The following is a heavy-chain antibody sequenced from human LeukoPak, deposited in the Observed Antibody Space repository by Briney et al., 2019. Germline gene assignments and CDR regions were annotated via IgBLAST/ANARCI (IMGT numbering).Heavy chain of an antibody. CDR3: TRDNPDCRGTSCLLHDY. V-gene: IGHV3-23*01. J-gene: IGHJ4*02. CDR2: INRGGGNK. CDR1: GFIFSSYA. D-gene: IGHD2-2*01. Sequence: GGSLRLSCAASGFIFSSYAMSWVRQAPGKGLEWVATINRGGGNKYYADSVKGRFTISRDNSKNTLYLQMNSLRAEDTAVFYCTRDNPDCRGTSCLLHDYWGQGTLVTVSS.